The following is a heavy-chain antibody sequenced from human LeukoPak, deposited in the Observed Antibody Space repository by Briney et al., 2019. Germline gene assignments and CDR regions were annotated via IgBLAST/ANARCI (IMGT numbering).Heavy chain of an antibody. D-gene: IGHD3-9*01. Sequence: GASVKVPCKASGYTLTGYYMQWVRQAPGQGLEWVGWINPKSGGPKYAQKFQGTVTMIRGTSLSTAPTELSRLRSDDTAVYYCARDLRSYDILTGYTTPYYFDYWGQGTLVTVSS. J-gene: IGHJ4*02. CDR2: INPKSGGP. CDR3: ARDLRSYDILTGYTTPYYFDY. CDR1: GYTLTGYY. V-gene: IGHV1-2*02.